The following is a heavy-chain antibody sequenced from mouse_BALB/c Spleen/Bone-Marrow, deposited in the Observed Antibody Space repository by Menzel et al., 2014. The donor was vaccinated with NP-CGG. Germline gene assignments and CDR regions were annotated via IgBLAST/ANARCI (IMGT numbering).Heavy chain of an antibody. CDR3: TREGESPFAY. D-gene: IGHD6-2*01. Sequence: QVQLQQSGAELVKPGASVKLSCKASGYTFTSYCMYWVKQRPGQGLEWIGEVNPSNGGTNFNEKFKSKATLTVDKSSSTAYMQLSSLTSEDAAVYYCTREGESPFAYWGQGTLVTVST. V-gene: IGHV1S81*02. J-gene: IGHJ3*01. CDR1: GYTFTSYC. CDR2: VNPSNGGT.